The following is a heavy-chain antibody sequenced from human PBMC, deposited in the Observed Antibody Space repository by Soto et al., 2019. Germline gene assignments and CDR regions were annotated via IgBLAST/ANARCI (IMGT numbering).Heavy chain of an antibody. D-gene: IGHD3-10*01. CDR2: IIPIFGTA. Sequence: SVKVSCKASGYTFTSYALHWVRQAPGQRLEWMGGIIPIFGTANYAQKFQGRVTITADESTSTAYMELSSLRSEDTAVYYCASERGYYGSGVMDVWGQGTTVTVSS. CDR3: ASERGYYGSGVMDV. J-gene: IGHJ6*02. CDR1: GYTFTSYA. V-gene: IGHV1-69*13.